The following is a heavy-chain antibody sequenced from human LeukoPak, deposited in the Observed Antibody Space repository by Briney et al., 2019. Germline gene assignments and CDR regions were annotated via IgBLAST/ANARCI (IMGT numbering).Heavy chain of an antibody. CDR2: MNPNSGNT. CDR1: GYTFTSYD. V-gene: IGHV1-8*01. D-gene: IGHD3-3*01. Sequence: ASVKVSCKASGYTFTSYDINWVRQATGQGLEWMGWMNPNSGNTGYAQKFQGRVTMTRNTSISTAYMELSSLRSEDTAVYYCASTRRITIFGVVRATGEFDYWGQGTLVTVSS. J-gene: IGHJ4*02. CDR3: ASTRRITIFGVVRATGEFDY.